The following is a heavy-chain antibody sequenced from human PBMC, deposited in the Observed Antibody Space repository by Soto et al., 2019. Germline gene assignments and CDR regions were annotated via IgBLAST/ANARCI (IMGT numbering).Heavy chain of an antibody. V-gene: IGHV1-18*04. CDR2: SGNT. D-gene: IGHD3-3*01. CDR1: GYTFSRPG. J-gene: IGHJ4*02. Sequence: QVQLVQSGAEVKKPGASVTVSCKASGYTFSRPGISWVRQAPGQGLEWMAWSGNTNYAQKFQGRLTLTTNPSTRTAYMELRSLRSDDTAVYYCARGADDFSSGYYYEYWGQGTLVTVSS. CDR3: ARGADDFSSGYYYEY.